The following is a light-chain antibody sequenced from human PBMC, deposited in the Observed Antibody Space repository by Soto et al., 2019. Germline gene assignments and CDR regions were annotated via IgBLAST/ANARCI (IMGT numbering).Light chain of an antibody. CDR2: GAS. CDR3: QQYAASPRT. V-gene: IGKV3-20*01. Sequence: ETLLTQSPGTLSLSPRDRATLSCRACQSVSNAYLAWYQHKVGQSPRLLIYGASYRAPGIPDRFSGSGSGTDLTLTISRLEREDFAVYYCQQYAASPRTFGQGTQVEVK. CDR1: QSVSNAY. J-gene: IGKJ1*01.